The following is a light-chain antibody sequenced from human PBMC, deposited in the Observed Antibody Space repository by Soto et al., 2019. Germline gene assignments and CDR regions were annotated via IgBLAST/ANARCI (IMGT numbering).Light chain of an antibody. J-gene: IGKJ1*01. Sequence: EIVMTQSPVTLSVSPGERVTLSCRASQSVSSNLAWYQQKPGQAPRLLIYGAFTRATGIPARFSGSGSGTEFTLTIRDLQSEDFAVYYCQQYNKGPPWTFGQGTKVDI. CDR3: QQYNKGPPWT. V-gene: IGKV3-15*01. CDR2: GAF. CDR1: QSVSSN.